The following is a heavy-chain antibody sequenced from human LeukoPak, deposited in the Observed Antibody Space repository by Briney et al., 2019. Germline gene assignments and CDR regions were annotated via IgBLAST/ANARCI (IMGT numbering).Heavy chain of an antibody. CDR2: IRSVGTGT. D-gene: IGHD4-17*01. CDR1: GYTFSDYW. V-gene: IGHV3-74*01. Sequence: QPGGSLRLSCAASGYTFSDYWMHWVRQAPGKGLMWVSRIRSVGTGTSYADSVKGRFTISRDNAKSTLYLQMNSLRADDTAVYYCARDSTTVTTGRMGYWGQGTPVTVSS. J-gene: IGHJ4*02. CDR3: ARDSTTVTTGRMGY.